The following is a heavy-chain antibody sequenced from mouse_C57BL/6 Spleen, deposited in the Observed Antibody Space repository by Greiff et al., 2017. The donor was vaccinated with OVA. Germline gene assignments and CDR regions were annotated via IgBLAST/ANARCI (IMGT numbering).Heavy chain of an antibody. CDR3: ARASSGYDYFDY. V-gene: IGHV1-61*01. D-gene: IGHD3-2*02. J-gene: IGHJ2*01. CDR1: GYTFTSYW. CDR2: IYPSDSET. Sequence: VKLQQPGAELVRPGSSVKLSCKASGYTFTSYWMAWVKQRPGQGLEWIGNIYPSDSETHYNQKFKDKATLTVDKSSSTAYMQLSSLTSEDSAVYYCARASSGYDYFDYWGQGTTLTVSS.